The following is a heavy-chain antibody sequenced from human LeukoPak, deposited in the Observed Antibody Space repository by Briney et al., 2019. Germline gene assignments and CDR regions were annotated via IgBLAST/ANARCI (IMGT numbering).Heavy chain of an antibody. CDR3: ARDLPEYCSGGTCYYSDNWFDP. D-gene: IGHD2-15*01. Sequence: SETLSLTCAVYGGSFSGYYWSWIRQHPGKGLDWIGYIHYSGSTYYNPSLKSRVSISVNTSKNQFSLKLTSVTAADTAVYYCARDLPEYCSGGTCYYSDNWFDPWGQGTLVTVSS. CDR2: IHYSGST. CDR1: GGSFSGYY. J-gene: IGHJ5*02. V-gene: IGHV4-31*11.